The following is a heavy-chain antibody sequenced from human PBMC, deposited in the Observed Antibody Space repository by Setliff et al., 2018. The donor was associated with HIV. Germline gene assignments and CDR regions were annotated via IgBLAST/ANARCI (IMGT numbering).Heavy chain of an antibody. CDR3: ARPRLWRDAFDI. V-gene: IGHV4-39*07. J-gene: IGHJ3*02. CDR2: INHRGTT. Sequence: SETLSLTCTVSGDSINNDNYYWGWIRQPPGKGLEWIGEINHRGTTNSNPSLKRRVTISVDTSKSQFSLRLSSVTAADTAVYYCARPRLWRDAFDIWGQGAMVTVSS. D-gene: IGHD1-1*01. CDR1: GDSINNDNYY.